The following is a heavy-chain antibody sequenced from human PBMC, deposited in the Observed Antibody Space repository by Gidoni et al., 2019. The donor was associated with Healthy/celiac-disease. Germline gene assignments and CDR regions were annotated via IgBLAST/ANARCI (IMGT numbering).Heavy chain of an antibody. V-gene: IGHV3-23*01. CDR1: GFTFSSYA. Sequence: EVQLLESGGGLVQPGGSLRLSCAASGFTFSSYAMSWVRQAPGKGLEWVSAISGSGGSTYYADSVKGRFTISRDNSKNTLYLQMNSLRAEDTAVYYCAKDRLLGYCSGGSCSRTSYYFDYWGQGTLVTVSS. D-gene: IGHD2-15*01. J-gene: IGHJ4*02. CDR2: ISGSGGST. CDR3: AKDRLLGYCSGGSCSRTSYYFDY.